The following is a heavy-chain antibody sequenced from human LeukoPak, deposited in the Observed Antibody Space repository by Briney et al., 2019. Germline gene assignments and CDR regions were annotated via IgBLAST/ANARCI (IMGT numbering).Heavy chain of an antibody. CDR2: IIPILGIA. J-gene: IGHJ2*01. CDR1: GGTFSSYA. CDR3: ARESGWGIGWYFDL. Sequence: GASVKVSCKASGGTFSSYAISWVRQAPGQGLEWMGRIIPILGIANYAQKFQGRVTITADKSTSTAYMELSSLRSEDTAVYYCARESGWGIGWYFDLWGRGTLVTVSS. V-gene: IGHV1-69*04. D-gene: IGHD3-16*01.